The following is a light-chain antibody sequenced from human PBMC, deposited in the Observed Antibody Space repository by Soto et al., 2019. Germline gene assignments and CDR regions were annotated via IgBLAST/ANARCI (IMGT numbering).Light chain of an antibody. Sequence: DIQMPQSPSSLSASVGDRVTITCRPSRGIGNALAWYQQKPGTVPKLLIHSASTLQSGVPSRFSGSGSGTDFTLTISCLQSEDFATYYCQQYYSYPLTFCGGTKVDIK. CDR3: QQYYSYPLT. CDR2: SAS. CDR1: RGIGNA. J-gene: IGKJ4*01. V-gene: IGKV1-27*01.